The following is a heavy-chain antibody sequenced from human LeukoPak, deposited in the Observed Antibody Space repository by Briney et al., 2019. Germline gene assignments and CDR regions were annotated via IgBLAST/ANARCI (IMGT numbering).Heavy chain of an antibody. CDR2: ISGSGGST. J-gene: IGHJ4*02. CDR1: GFTFSSYA. D-gene: IGHD3-9*01. Sequence: GGSLRLSCAASGFTFSSYAMSWVRQAPGKGLEWVSAISGSGGSTYYADSVKGRFTISRDNSKNTLYLQMNSLRAEDTAVYYCAKDIIRYFDWLSSFDYWGQGTLVTVSS. V-gene: IGHV3-23*01. CDR3: AKDIIRYFDWLSSFDY.